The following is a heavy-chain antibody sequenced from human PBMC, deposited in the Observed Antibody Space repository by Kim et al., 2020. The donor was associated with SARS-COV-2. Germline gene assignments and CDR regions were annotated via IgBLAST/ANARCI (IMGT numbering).Heavy chain of an antibody. V-gene: IGHV3-15*01. D-gene: IGHD3-10*01. J-gene: IGHJ4*02. Sequence: ARVKGRFTVSRDDSKNTIYLQMNSLKTEDTAVYYCTRGYYDSGTSQNILVSWGQGTLVTVSS. CDR3: TRGYYDSGTSQNILVS.